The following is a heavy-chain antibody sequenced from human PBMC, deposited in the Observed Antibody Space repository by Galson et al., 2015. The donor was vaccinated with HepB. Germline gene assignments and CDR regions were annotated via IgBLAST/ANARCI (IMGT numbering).Heavy chain of an antibody. Sequence: SETLSLTCTVSGGSIGTYYWSWIRQPPGKGLEWIGYVYYSGSTDYNPSLKSRVTISVDTSKNQFSLKLSSVTAADTAVYYCARSPGLRRLFFDYWGQGSLVTVSS. CDR2: VYYSGST. V-gene: IGHV4-59*01. CDR1: GGSIGTYY. CDR3: ARSPGLRRLFFDY. J-gene: IGHJ4*02. D-gene: IGHD2-15*01.